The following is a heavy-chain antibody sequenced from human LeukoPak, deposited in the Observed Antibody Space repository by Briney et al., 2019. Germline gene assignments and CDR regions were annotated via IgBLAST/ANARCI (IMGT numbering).Heavy chain of an antibody. Sequence: ASVKVSCKASGYTFTSYYMHWVRQAPGQGLEWMGLINPTGGSTGCAQKLQGRVTMTTDTSTSTAYMELRSLRSDDTAVYYCARGRWLQFDYWGQGTLVTVSS. CDR1: GYTFTSYY. V-gene: IGHV1-46*01. CDR3: ARGRWLQFDY. J-gene: IGHJ4*02. D-gene: IGHD5-24*01. CDR2: INPTGGST.